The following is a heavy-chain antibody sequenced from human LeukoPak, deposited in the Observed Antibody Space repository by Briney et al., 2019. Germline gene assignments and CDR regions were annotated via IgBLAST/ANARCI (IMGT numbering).Heavy chain of an antibody. CDR1: GGSISSGGYY. D-gene: IGHD3-10*01. V-gene: IGHV4-61*08. J-gene: IGHJ4*02. CDR2: ISYSGST. Sequence: PSETLSLTCTVSGGSISSGGYYWSWIRQPPGKGLEWIGYISYSGSTNYNPSLKSRVTISVDTSKNQFSLKLSSVTAADTAIYYCARTYYYGSGLDYWGQGTLVTVSS. CDR3: ARTYYYGSGLDY.